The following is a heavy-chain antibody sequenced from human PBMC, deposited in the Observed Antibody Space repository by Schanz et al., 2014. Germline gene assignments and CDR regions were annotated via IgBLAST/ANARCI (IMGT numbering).Heavy chain of an antibody. J-gene: IGHJ6*02. Sequence: EVQLVESGGGLVKPGGSLRLSCAASGFTFSNAWMIWVRQAPGKGLEWVGRIKSKTDGGTTDYAAPVKGRFTISRDDSKNTLYLQMNSLKTEDTAVYYCTPRYCSGGSCYPWQYYYGMDVWGQGTTVTVSS. D-gene: IGHD2-15*01. CDR2: IKSKTDGGTT. V-gene: IGHV3-15*01. CDR3: TPRYCSGGSCYPWQYYYGMDV. CDR1: GFTFSNAW.